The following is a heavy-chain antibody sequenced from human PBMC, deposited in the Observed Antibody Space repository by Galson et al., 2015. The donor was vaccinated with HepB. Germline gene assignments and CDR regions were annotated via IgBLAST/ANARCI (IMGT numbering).Heavy chain of an antibody. V-gene: IGHV3-74*03. J-gene: IGHJ5*02. CDR3: AKGPRPLVGDSGKVNWFDP. CDR2: IDRDGTTT. Sequence: SLRLSCAVSGFTFSSVWMHWVRQVPGKGLVWVSRIDRDGTTTTYADSVKGRFTISRDNDRNTLYLQMDSLRAEDTAVYFCAKGPRPLVGDSGKVNWFDPWGQGTLVIVSS. CDR1: GFTFSSVW. D-gene: IGHD4-17*01.